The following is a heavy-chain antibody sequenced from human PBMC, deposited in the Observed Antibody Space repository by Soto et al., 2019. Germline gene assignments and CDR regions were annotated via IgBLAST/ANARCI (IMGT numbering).Heavy chain of an antibody. CDR2: INHSGST. D-gene: IGHD5-12*01. Sequence: PSETLSLTFAVYGGPFSGYYWSWIRQPPGKWLEWIWEINHSGSTNYNPSLKSRVTISVDTSKNQFSLKLSSVTAAETAVYYCARDLRVDTITLWYYYYGMDVWGQGTTVTVSS. CDR1: GGPFSGYY. CDR3: ARDLRVDTITLWYYYYGMDV. V-gene: IGHV4-34*01. J-gene: IGHJ6*02.